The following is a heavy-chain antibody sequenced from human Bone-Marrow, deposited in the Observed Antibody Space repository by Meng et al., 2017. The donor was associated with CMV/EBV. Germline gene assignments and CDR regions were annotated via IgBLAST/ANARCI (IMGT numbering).Heavy chain of an antibody. Sequence: GESLKISCAASGFTFSDYYMSWIRQAPGKGLEWVSYSSSSSGSTYYAGSVKGRFTVSRDFARNSLYLQMNSLRVEDTAVYYCARGAPDYYYYYGMDVWGHGTTVTVSS. V-gene: IGHV3-11*06. CDR1: GFTFSDYY. CDR2: SSSSSGST. CDR3: ARGAPDYYYYYGMDV. J-gene: IGHJ6*02.